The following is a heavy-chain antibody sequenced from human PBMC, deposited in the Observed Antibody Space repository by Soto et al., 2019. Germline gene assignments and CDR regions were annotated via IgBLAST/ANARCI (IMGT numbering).Heavy chain of an antibody. V-gene: IGHV3-30*18. D-gene: IGHD3-16*01. Sequence: QVQLVESGGGVVQPGRSLRLSCTASGVGFSSYGIYWVRQAPGKGLEWVALISYDGTKKYYADSVKGRFTISSDNSTDMLHLQMNSMGAEGTAVNYCAEVMGDSSYAANWGERTLVIISS. J-gene: IGHJ4*02. CDR2: ISYDGTKK. CDR1: GVGFSSYG. CDR3: AEVMGDSSYAAN.